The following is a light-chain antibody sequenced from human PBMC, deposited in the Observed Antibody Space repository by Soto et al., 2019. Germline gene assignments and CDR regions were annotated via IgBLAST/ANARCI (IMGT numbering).Light chain of an antibody. Sequence: QSVLTQPPSVSAAPGQKVTISCSGSSSNIGNNYVFWYQQLTGTAPKLLIYDNDKRPSGIPDRFSGSKSGTSATLGITGLQTGDEADYYCATWDRSLSVGVFGGGTKLTVL. CDR2: DND. CDR1: SSNIGNNY. V-gene: IGLV1-51*01. CDR3: ATWDRSLSVGV. J-gene: IGLJ2*01.